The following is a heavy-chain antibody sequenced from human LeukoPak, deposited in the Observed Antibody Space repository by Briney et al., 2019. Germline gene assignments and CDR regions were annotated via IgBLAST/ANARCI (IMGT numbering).Heavy chain of an antibody. Sequence: ASVKVSCMASGYTFTGYYMHWVRQAPGQGLEWMGWINPNSGGTNYAQKLQGRVTMTRDTSISTAYMELSRLRSDDTAVYYCASRTYTYDSSGYSRRNYYFDYWGQGTLVTVSS. J-gene: IGHJ4*02. D-gene: IGHD3-22*01. CDR3: ASRTYTYDSSGYSRRNYYFDY. V-gene: IGHV1-2*02. CDR2: INPNSGGT. CDR1: GYTFTGYY.